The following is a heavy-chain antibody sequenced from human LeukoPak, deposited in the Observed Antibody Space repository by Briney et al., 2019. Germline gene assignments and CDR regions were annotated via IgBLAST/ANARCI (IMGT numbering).Heavy chain of an antibody. V-gene: IGHV4-59*12. CDR3: AKDQVISGSEASDI. J-gene: IGHJ3*02. D-gene: IGHD2-21*01. CDR2: IYYSGNT. CDR1: GGSISSYY. Sequence: KPSETLSLTCTVSGGSISSYYWSWIRQPPGKGLEWIGYIYYSGNTNYNPSLKSPFTISIDTSKNQFSLKLSSVTAADTAVYYCAKDQVISGSEASDIWGQGTMVTVSS.